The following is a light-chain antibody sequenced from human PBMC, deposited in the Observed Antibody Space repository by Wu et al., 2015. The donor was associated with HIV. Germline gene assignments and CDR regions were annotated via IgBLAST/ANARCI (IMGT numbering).Light chain of an antibody. Sequence: DIVLTQSPGTLSLSPGERATLSCRASQSVNSIYLAWYQQKPGQAPRLLIYDASSRATGIPDRFSGSGSETDFTLTISRLEPEDFALYYCQHYGSSPWTFGQGPGWKSN. V-gene: IGKV3-20*01. CDR1: QSVNSIY. J-gene: IGKJ1*01. CDR3: QHYGSSPWT. CDR2: DAS.